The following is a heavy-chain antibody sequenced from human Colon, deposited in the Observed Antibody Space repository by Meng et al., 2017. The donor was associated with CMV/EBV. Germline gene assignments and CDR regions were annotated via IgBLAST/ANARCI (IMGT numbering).Heavy chain of an antibody. D-gene: IGHD2-2*01. CDR2: IRYGGNT. V-gene: IGHV4-61*08. CDR3: ARDVMLPAPFFDP. CDR1: DGSVNSDEAV. J-gene: IGHJ5*02. Sequence: VSDGSVNSDEAVGGWLRQPPGKGLEWVGYIRYGGNTNYNPSLKSRVTMSIETSKNQFSLTLFSVTAADTAVYYCARDVMLPAPFFDPWGQGTLVTVSS.